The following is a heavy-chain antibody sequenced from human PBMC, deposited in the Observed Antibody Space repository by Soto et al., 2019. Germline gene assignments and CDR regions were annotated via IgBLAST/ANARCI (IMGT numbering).Heavy chain of an antibody. CDR1: VFTFSVYK. CDR2: ISNQGDTT. CDR3: AAAKLLPFEY. J-gene: IGHJ4*02. V-gene: IGHV3-64D*06. D-gene: IGHD2-15*01. Sequence: GGSLRLSCSTSVFTFSVYKMHWFRQAPGKGLEYVSGISNQGDTTYYADSVKGRFTISRDNSKNTLYSQMSSLRPEDTAVYYCAAAKLLPFEYWGQGTQVTVSS.